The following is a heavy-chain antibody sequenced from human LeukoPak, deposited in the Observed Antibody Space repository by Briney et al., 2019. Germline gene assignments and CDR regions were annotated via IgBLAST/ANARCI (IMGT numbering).Heavy chain of an antibody. CDR3: VRDRGWYHFDL. Sequence: GGSLRLSCAASGFTFSSYWMTWIRQAPGKELEWVTHIKEDATESRSADSVKGRFTISRDNTKNSLFLQLNSLRAEDTAVYYCVRDRGWYHFDLWGQGTLVTVSS. D-gene: IGHD3-10*01. J-gene: IGHJ4*02. CDR1: GFTFSSYW. V-gene: IGHV3-7*01. CDR2: IKEDATES.